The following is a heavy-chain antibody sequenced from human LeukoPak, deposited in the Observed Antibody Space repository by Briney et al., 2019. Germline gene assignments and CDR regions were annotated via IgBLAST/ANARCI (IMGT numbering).Heavy chain of an antibody. CDR1: GFTFDDYG. CDR2: ISSSGDTI. Sequence: GGSLRLSCAASGFTFDDYGMSWVRQAPGKGLEWISYISSSGDTIFYADSVKGRFTISRDNAKNSLYLQMNSLRADDTAVYYCARARFLEWLLEYYYYMDVWGKGTTVTVSS. J-gene: IGHJ6*03. V-gene: IGHV3-11*04. D-gene: IGHD3-3*01. CDR3: ARARFLEWLLEYYYYMDV.